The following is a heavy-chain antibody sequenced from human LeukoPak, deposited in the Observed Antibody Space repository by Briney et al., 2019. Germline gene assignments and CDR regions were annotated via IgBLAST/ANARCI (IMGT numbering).Heavy chain of an antibody. CDR3: ARGGPTYYYDSSGYPTRRPYDY. Sequence: SETLSLTCAVYGGSFSGYYWSWIRQPPGKGLEWIGEINHSGSTNYNPSLKSRVTISVDTSKNQFSLKLSSVTAADTAVYYCARGGPTYYYDSSGYPTRRPYDYWGQGTLVTVSS. CDR2: INHSGST. CDR1: GGSFSGYY. J-gene: IGHJ4*02. D-gene: IGHD3-22*01. V-gene: IGHV4-34*01.